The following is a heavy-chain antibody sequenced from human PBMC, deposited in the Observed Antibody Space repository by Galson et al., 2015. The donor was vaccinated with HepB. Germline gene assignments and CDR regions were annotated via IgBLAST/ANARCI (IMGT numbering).Heavy chain of an antibody. J-gene: IGHJ3*02. D-gene: IGHD6-19*01. CDR3: ARSTVGPGIAVAGTGGAFDI. V-gene: IGHV3-66*01. CDR2: IYSGGST. CDR1: GFTVSSNY. Sequence: SLRLSCAASGFTVSSNYMSWVRQAPGKGLEWVSVIYSGGSTYYADSVKGRFTISRDNSKNTPYLQMNSLRAEDTAVYYCARSTVGPGIAVAGTGGAFDIWGQGTMVTVSS.